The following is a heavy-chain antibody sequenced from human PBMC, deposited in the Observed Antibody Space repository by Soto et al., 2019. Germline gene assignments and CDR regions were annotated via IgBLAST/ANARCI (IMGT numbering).Heavy chain of an antibody. CDR2: ITTSSDSI. J-gene: IGHJ4*02. Sequence: TGGSLRLSCVVSGFTFSSHSMNWVRQAPGKGLEWVSSITTSSDSIYYTDSVKGRFTLSRDDAKNSLFLQMNSLRAEDTAVYYCARSTRGFSYGKIDSWGQGTLVTVSS. CDR1: GFTFSSHS. D-gene: IGHD5-18*01. CDR3: ARSTRGFSYGKIDS. V-gene: IGHV3-21*01.